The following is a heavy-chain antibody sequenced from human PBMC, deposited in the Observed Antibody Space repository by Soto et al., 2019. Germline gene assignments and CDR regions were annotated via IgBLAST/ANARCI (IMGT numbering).Heavy chain of an antibody. D-gene: IGHD6-19*01. CDR3: TRQDESSSGWYATG. Sequence: QVQLVESGGGVVQPGRSLRLSCAASGFTFSSYAMHWVRQAPGKGLEWVAVISYDGSNKYYADSVKGRFTISRDNSKNTLYLQMNSLKTEDTAVYYCTRQDESSSGWYATGWGQGTLVTVSS. J-gene: IGHJ4*02. V-gene: IGHV3-30-3*01. CDR2: ISYDGSNK. CDR1: GFTFSSYA.